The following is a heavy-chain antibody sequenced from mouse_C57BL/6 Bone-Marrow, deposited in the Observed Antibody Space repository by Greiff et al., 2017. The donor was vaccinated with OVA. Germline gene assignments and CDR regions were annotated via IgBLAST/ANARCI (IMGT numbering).Heavy chain of an antibody. CDR1: GYTFTDYE. V-gene: IGHV1-15*01. CDR2: IDPETGGT. CDR3: TRENYGSSYGAMDY. D-gene: IGHD1-1*01. J-gene: IGHJ4*01. Sequence: QVQLKESGAELVRPGASVTLSCKASGYTFTDYEMHWVKQTPVHGLEWIGAIDPETGGTAYNQKFKGKAILTADKSSSTAYMELRSLTSEDSAVYYCTRENYGSSYGAMDYWGQGTSVTVSS.